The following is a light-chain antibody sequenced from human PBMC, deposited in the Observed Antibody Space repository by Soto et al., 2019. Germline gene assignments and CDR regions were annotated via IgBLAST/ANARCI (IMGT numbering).Light chain of an antibody. Sequence: EIVMTQSPGTLSVSPGERATLSCRASQGVGSNLAWYQQRPGQATRLLIYAASTRATDIPARFTGRGSGTEFPLTIRSLQSEDFAVYFCQQYNNWPLYTFGQGTKLEI. CDR3: QQYNNWPLYT. CDR2: AAS. V-gene: IGKV3-15*01. CDR1: QGVGSN. J-gene: IGKJ2*01.